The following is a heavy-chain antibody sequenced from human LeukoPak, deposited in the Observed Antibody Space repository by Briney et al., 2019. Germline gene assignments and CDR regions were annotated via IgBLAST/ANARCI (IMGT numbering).Heavy chain of an antibody. D-gene: IGHD1-1*01. CDR2: INHSGST. V-gene: IGHV4-34*01. CDR3: ARVWNEDYFDY. J-gene: IGHJ4*02. Sequence: PSETLSLTCAVYGGSFSGYYWSWIRQPPGKGLEWIGEINHSGSTNYNPSLKSRVTISADTSKNQFSLKLSSVTAADTAVYYCARVWNEDYFDYWGQGTLVTVSS. CDR1: GGSFSGYY.